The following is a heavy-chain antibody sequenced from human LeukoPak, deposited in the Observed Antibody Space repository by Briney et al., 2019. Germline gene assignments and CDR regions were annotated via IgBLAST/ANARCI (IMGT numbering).Heavy chain of an antibody. Sequence: PGRSLRLSCAASGFTFDDYAKHWVRHAPGKGLEWVSGISWNSGSIGYADSVKGRFTISRDNAKNSLYLQMNSLRAEDTALYYCAKDITPYYYGSGSYYLWGQGTLVTVSS. D-gene: IGHD3-10*01. J-gene: IGHJ4*02. CDR1: GFTFDDYA. V-gene: IGHV3-9*01. CDR3: AKDITPYYYGSGSYYL. CDR2: ISWNSGSI.